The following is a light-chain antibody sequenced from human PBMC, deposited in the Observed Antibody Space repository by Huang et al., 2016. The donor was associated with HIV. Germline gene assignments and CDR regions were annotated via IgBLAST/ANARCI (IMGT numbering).Light chain of an antibody. J-gene: IGKJ2*01. CDR3: QQYNSYPVT. V-gene: IGKV1-5*01. Sequence: DIQMTQSPYTLSASVGDRVTITCRGSQSISSWLDWYQQKPGKAPKLLIYDASRMENVVRSRFRGSGSGTEFTCTISRLQPDNFATYYCQQYNSYPVTFGQGTKLEIK. CDR2: DAS. CDR1: QSISSW.